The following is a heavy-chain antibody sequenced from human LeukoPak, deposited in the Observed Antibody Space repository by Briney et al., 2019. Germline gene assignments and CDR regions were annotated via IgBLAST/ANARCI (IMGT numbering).Heavy chain of an antibody. Sequence: GASVKVSCKASGGTFSSYAISWVRQAPGQGLEWMGGIIPIFGTANYAQKFQGRVTITADESTSTAYMELSSLRSEDTAVYYCARSSITMVRGVISPYNWFDPWGQGTLVTVSS. J-gene: IGHJ5*02. CDR3: ARSSITMVRGVISPYNWFDP. V-gene: IGHV1-69*13. CDR2: IIPIFGTA. CDR1: GGTFSSYA. D-gene: IGHD3-10*01.